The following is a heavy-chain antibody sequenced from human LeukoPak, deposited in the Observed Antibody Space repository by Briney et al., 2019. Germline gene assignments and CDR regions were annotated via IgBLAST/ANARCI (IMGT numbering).Heavy chain of an antibody. J-gene: IGHJ4*02. CDR1: GGSISSYY. V-gene: IGHV4-4*07. Sequence: TLETLSLTCTVSGGSISSYYWSWIRQPAGKGLEWIGRIYGSGYTSYNPSLKSRVTMSLDTSKNQFSLKLSSVTAADTAVYYCAKDRANRGGFTRKPNLYYFDYWGQGTLVTVSS. CDR3: AKDRANRGGFTRKPNLYYFDY. CDR2: IYGSGYT. D-gene: IGHD3-3*01.